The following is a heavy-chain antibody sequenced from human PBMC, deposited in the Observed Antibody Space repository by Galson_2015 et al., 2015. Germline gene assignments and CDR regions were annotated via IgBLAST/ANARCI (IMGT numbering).Heavy chain of an antibody. CDR3: AKGRTHCSGGNCYSMLDY. V-gene: IGHV3-23*01. D-gene: IGHD2-15*01. CDR1: GFSFCKTA. Sequence: SLILCCAASGFSFCKTAMNWVRQAPGRGLECVSVISGSRGSRYYAESVKGRFTFSSDNTKNTFFLQMDSLRAEDTAVYYCAKGRTHCSGGNCYSMLDYWGQGILVTVSS. J-gene: IGHJ4*02. CDR2: ISGSRGSR.